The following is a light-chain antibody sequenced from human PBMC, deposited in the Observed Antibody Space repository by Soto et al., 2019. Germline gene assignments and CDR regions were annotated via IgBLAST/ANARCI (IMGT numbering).Light chain of an antibody. J-gene: IGKJ2*01. Sequence: DIQMTQSPSTLSASVGDRVTITCRASQTINNKLAWYQKKPGKAPKLLIYDGYTLESGVPSRFSGSGSGTDFTLTISRLEPEDFAIYYCQQYGGVPYTFGQGTKLEIK. V-gene: IGKV1-5*01. CDR3: QQYGGVPYT. CDR1: QTINNK. CDR2: DGY.